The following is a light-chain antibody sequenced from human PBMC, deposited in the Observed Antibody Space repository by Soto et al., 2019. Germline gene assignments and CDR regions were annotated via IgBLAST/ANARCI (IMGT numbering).Light chain of an antibody. V-gene: IGKV3-15*01. CDR3: QQYNNWPRT. J-gene: IGKJ1*01. CDR2: CAS. CDR1: QSVSGN. Sequence: EIVMTQSPATLSVSPGERATLSCRASQSVSGNLAWYQQQPGQAPRLLIYCASTGATAVPARFSGSGSGTAFTITISSLQSEDFSVYYCQQYNNWPRTFGQGTKVEIK.